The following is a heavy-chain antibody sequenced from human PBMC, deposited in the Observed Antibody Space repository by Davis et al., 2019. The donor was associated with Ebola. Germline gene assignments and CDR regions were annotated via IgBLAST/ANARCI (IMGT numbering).Heavy chain of an antibody. CDR3: AADEEGVIT. CDR2: TYYTSQWYN. J-gene: IGHJ5*02. Sequence: HSQTLSLTCDISGDSVSSSANGAWNWIRQSPSRGLEWLGRTYYTSQWYNDYAVSVKSRMTINPDTSKNQFSLKLSSVTAADTAVYYCAADEEGVITWGQGTLVTVSS. D-gene: IGHD3-10*01. CDR1: GDSVSSSANGA. V-gene: IGHV6-1*01.